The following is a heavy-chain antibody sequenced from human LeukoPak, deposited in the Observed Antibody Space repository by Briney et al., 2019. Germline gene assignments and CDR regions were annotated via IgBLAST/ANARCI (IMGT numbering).Heavy chain of an antibody. Sequence: ASVKVSCKASGYTLTGYYMHWVRQAPGQGLECMGWINPNSGGTNYAQKLQGRVTMTRDTSISTDYMELSRLRSDDTAVYYCAREDYDSSGYYHPFDYWGQGTLVTVSS. CDR1: GYTLTGYY. CDR2: INPNSGGT. D-gene: IGHD3-22*01. V-gene: IGHV1-2*02. J-gene: IGHJ4*02. CDR3: AREDYDSSGYYHPFDY.